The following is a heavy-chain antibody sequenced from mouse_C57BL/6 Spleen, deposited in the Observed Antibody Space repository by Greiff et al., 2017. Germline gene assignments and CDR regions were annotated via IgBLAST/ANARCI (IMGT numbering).Heavy chain of an antibody. CDR3: ARGGTTVAFDY. D-gene: IGHD1-1*01. J-gene: IGHJ2*01. CDR1: GYSITSGYY. CDR2: ISYDGSN. Sequence: DVKLQESGPGLVKPSQSLSLTCSVTGYSITSGYYWNWIRQFPGNKLEWMGYISYDGSNNYNPSLKNRISITRDTSKNQFFLKLNSVTTEDTATYYCARGGTTVAFDYWGQGTTLTVSS. V-gene: IGHV3-6*01.